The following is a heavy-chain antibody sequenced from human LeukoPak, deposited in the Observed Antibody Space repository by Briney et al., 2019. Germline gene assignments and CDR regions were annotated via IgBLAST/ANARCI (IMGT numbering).Heavy chain of an antibody. CDR3: ARTIVRTTDYFDY. V-gene: IGHV4-30-2*01. J-gene: IGHJ4*02. D-gene: IGHD4/OR15-4a*01. CDR2: IYHSGST. CDR1: GGSISSGGYS. Sequence: SQTLSLTCAVSGGSISSGGYSWSWIRQPPGKGLEWIGYIYHSGSTCYNPSLKSRVTISVDRSKNQFSLKLSSVTAADTAVYYCARTIVRTTDYFDYWGQGTLVTVSS.